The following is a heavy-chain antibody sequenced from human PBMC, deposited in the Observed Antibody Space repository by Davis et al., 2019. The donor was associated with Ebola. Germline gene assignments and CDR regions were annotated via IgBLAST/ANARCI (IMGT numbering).Heavy chain of an antibody. CDR3: ARETLSGYDREFDY. Sequence: ASVKVSCKASGFTFIDYYMHWVRQAPGQGLEWMGWINPNSGGTNYAQKFQGRVTMTRDTSISTAYMELSRLRSDDTAVYYCARETLSGYDREFDYWGQGTLVTVSP. CDR1: GFTFIDYY. D-gene: IGHD5-12*01. J-gene: IGHJ4*02. V-gene: IGHV1-2*02. CDR2: INPNSGGT.